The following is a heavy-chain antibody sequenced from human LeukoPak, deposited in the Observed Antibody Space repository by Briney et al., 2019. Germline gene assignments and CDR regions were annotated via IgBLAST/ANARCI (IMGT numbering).Heavy chain of an antibody. D-gene: IGHD2-2*01. CDR3: AKIEGKYQLANIPDS. J-gene: IGHJ4*02. CDR2: IRYDGSNE. V-gene: IGHV3-30*02. Sequence: PGGSLRLSCVASGFTFSYYGMHWARQAPGRGLEWVAFIRYDGSNEYYAESVKGRFTISRDNSKNTLYLQMNSLRVEDTAAYYCAKIEGKYQLANIPDSWGQGTLVTVSS. CDR1: GFTFSYYG.